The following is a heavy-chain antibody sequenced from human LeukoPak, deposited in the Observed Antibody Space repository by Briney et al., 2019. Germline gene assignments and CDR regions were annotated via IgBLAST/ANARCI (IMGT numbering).Heavy chain of an antibody. Sequence: GGSLRLSCSASGFTFSSYAMSWVRQAPGKGLQWVSSISATGGSTYYADSVKGRSTVSRDNSKNTLYLQMNSLRAEDTAVYYCAKGGSTYSITSYWYFDLWGRGTLVTVSS. J-gene: IGHJ2*01. CDR3: AKGGSTYSITSYWYFDL. CDR1: GFTFSSYA. CDR2: ISATGGST. V-gene: IGHV3-23*01. D-gene: IGHD6-13*01.